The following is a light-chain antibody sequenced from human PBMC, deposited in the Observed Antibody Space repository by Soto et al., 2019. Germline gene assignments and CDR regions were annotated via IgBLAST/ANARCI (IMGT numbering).Light chain of an antibody. Sequence: DIQMTQSPSSVSASVGDRVTITCRASQDINTWLAWYQQKPGKAPKLLIYAASRLQSGVPSRFSGSGSGTDFTLTITSLQPEDVATYYCQQANSFPPSPFGPGTKVDIK. CDR2: AAS. CDR3: QQANSFPPSP. J-gene: IGKJ3*01. CDR1: QDINTW. V-gene: IGKV1-12*01.